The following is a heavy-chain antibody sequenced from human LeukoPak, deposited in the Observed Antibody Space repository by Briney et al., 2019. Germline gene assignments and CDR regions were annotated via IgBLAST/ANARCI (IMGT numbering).Heavy chain of an antibody. V-gene: IGHV4-34*01. CDR1: GGSFSGYY. D-gene: IGHD6-13*01. CDR2: INHSGST. CDR3: ASPIAAAAG. Sequence: SETLSLTCAVYGGSFSGYYWSWIRQPPGKGLEWIGEINHSGSTNYYPSLKSRVTISVDTSKNQFSLKLSSVTAADTAVYYCASPIAAAAGWGQGTLVTVSS. J-gene: IGHJ4*02.